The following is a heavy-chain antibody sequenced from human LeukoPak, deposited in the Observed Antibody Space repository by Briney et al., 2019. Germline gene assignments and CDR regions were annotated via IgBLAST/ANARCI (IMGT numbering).Heavy chain of an antibody. V-gene: IGHV3-23*01. CDR3: ANAYFAMVRGPFDY. CDR2: ISGSGGST. CDR1: GFTFSSYA. J-gene: IGHJ4*02. D-gene: IGHD3-10*01. Sequence: GGSLRLSCAASGFTFSSYAMSWVRQAPGKGLEWVSAISGSGGSTYYADSVKGRFTISRDNSKNTLYLQMNSLRAEDTAVYYCANAYFAMVRGPFDYWGQGTLVTVSS.